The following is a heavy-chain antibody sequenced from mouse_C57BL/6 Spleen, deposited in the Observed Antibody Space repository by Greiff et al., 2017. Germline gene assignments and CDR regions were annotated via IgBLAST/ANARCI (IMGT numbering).Heavy chain of an antibody. J-gene: IGHJ2*01. D-gene: IGHD1-1*01. CDR2: IDPSDSYT. CDR3: ARGGTTVVAHGYFDY. V-gene: IGHV1-50*01. CDR1: GYTFTSSW. Sequence: VQLQQSGAELVKPGASVKLSCKASGYTFTSSWMQWVKQRPGQGLEWIGEIDPSDSYTNYNQKFKGKATLTVDTSSSTAYMQLSSLTSEDSAVYYCARGGTTVVAHGYFDYWGQGTTLTVSS.